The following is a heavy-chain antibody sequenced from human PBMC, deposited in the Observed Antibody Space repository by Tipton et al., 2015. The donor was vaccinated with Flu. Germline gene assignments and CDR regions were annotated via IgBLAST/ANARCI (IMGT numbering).Heavy chain of an antibody. CDR3: AREAAPTPGAGYQYES. CDR1: GYSISSGYY. D-gene: IGHD3-10*01. CDR2: IYTSGST. V-gene: IGHV4-38-2*02. Sequence: TLSLTCTVSGYSISSGYYWGWIRQPPGKGLQWIGRIYTSGSTDYNPSLKGRVTMSVDTSRNQFSLRLSSVTAADTAVYFCAREAAPTPGAGYQYESWGQGKLVTVSS. J-gene: IGHJ5*02.